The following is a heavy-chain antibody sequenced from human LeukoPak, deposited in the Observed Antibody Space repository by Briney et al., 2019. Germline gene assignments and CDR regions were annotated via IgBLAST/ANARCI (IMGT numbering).Heavy chain of an antibody. J-gene: IGHJ4*02. V-gene: IGHV1-2*02. CDR3: VRDVHNWNDDY. CDR2: IDPDTGDT. D-gene: IGHD1-1*01. Sequence: ASVKVSCKPSGYTFIDHYLHWVRQAPGQGLESMGWIDPDTGDTNYPQKFQGRLTMTRDTSSSTAYMDLTRLRSDDTAVYYCVRDVHNWNDDYWGQGTLVTVSS. CDR1: GYTFIDHY.